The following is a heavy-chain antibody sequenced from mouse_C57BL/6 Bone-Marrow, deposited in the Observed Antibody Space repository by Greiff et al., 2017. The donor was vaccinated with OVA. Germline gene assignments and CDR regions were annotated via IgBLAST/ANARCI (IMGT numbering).Heavy chain of an antibody. CDR3: ASSIYYYGSSYGY. Sequence: QVQLQQSGAELVKPGASVKMSCKASGYTFTSYWITWVKQRPGQGLEWIGDIYPGSGSTNYNEKFKSKATLTVDTSSSTAYMQLSSLTSEDSAVYYCASSIYYYGSSYGYWGQGTTLTVSS. CDR2: IYPGSGST. CDR1: GYTFTSYW. D-gene: IGHD1-1*01. J-gene: IGHJ2*01. V-gene: IGHV1-55*01.